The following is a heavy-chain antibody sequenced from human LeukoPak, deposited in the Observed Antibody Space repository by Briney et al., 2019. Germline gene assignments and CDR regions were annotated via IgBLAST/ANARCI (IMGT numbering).Heavy chain of an antibody. Sequence: GGSLRLSCAASGFTFSSYSMNWVRQAPGKGLEWISSIGSTGSYIYYADSVKGRFTISRDNAKNSLYLQMNSPRVEDTAVYYCARDEGYWGQGTLVTVSS. CDR3: ARDEGY. CDR2: IGSTGSYI. J-gene: IGHJ4*02. CDR1: GFTFSSYS. V-gene: IGHV3-21*01.